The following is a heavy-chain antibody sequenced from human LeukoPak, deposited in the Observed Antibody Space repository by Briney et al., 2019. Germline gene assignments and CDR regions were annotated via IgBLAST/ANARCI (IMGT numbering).Heavy chain of an antibody. Sequence: PGGSLRLSCAASGFTFSSYSMNWVRQAPGKGLEWVSYIGSDSSTIFYADSVKGRFTISRDNAKNSLYLQMNSLRAEDTAVYYCAREGLMVRGVYFDYWGQGTLVTVSS. V-gene: IGHV3-48*01. J-gene: IGHJ4*02. D-gene: IGHD3-10*01. CDR1: GFTFSSYS. CDR3: AREGLMVRGVYFDY. CDR2: IGSDSSTI.